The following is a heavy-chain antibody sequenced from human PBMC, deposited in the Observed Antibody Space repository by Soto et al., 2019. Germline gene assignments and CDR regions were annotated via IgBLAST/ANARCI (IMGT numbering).Heavy chain of an antibody. CDR3: ARSRVVFGVVIPSYYYGMDV. CDR2: IYSGGST. V-gene: IGHV3-66*01. Sequence: HPGGSLRLSCAASGFTVSINYMSWVRQAPGKGLEWVSVIYSGGSTYYADSVKGRFTISRDNSKNTLYLQMNSLRAEDTAVYYCARSRVVFGVVIPSYYYGMDVWGQGTTVTVSS. CDR1: GFTVSINY. D-gene: IGHD3-3*01. J-gene: IGHJ6*02.